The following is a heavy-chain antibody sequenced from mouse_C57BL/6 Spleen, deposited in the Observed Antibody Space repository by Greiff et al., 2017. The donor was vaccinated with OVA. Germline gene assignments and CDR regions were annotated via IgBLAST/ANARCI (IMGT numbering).Heavy chain of an antibody. V-gene: IGHV1-63*01. J-gene: IGHJ2*01. CDR1: GYTFTNYW. Sequence: QVQLQQSGAELVRPGTSVKMSCKASGYTFTNYWIGWAKQRPGHGLEWIGDIYPGGGYTNYNEKFKGKATLTADKSSSTAYMQFSSLTSEDSASYYCARAGTTAVAGYYFDYWGQGTTLTVSS. D-gene: IGHD1-1*01. CDR3: ARAGTTAVAGYYFDY. CDR2: IYPGGGYT.